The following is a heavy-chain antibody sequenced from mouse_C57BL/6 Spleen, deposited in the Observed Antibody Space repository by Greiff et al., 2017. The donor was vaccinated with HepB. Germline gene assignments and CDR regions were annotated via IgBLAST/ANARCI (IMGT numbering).Heavy chain of an antibody. D-gene: IGHD2-3*01. Sequence: QVQLQQSGPGLVQPSQRLSITCTVSGFSLTSYGVHWVRQPPGKGLEWLGVIWSGGSTDYNAAFISRLSISKDNSKSQVFFKMNSLQADDTAIYYCAKNWDDGYSAWFAYWGQGTLVTVSA. V-gene: IGHV2-4*01. CDR2: IWSGGST. CDR1: GFSLTSYG. CDR3: AKNWDDGYSAWFAY. J-gene: IGHJ3*01.